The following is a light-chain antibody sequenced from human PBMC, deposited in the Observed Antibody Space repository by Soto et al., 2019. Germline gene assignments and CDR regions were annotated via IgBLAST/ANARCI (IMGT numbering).Light chain of an antibody. CDR3: QVWDGSGDHLV. CDR2: HDS. CDR1: NFGSKS. V-gene: IGLV3-21*04. J-gene: IGLJ2*01. Sequence: SYELTQPPSVSVAPGRTARITCGGNNFGSKSVHWYQQKTVQAPVLVIYHDSDRPSGIPERFYGSNSGNTTTLTISRVEAGDEADYYCQVWDGSGDHLVFGGGTQLTVL.